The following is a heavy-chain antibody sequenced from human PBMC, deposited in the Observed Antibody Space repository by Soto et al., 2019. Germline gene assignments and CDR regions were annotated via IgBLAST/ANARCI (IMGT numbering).Heavy chain of an antibody. D-gene: IGHD3-3*01. CDR1: GGSISSYY. Sequence: QVQLQESGPGLVKPSETLSLTCTVSGGSISSYYWSWIRQPPGKGLEWIGYIYYSGSTNYNPSLKSRVTISVDTSKNQFSLKLSSVTAADTAVYYCARRNYDFWSGPDYMDVWGKGTTVTVSS. V-gene: IGHV4-59*08. J-gene: IGHJ6*03. CDR3: ARRNYDFWSGPDYMDV. CDR2: IYYSGST.